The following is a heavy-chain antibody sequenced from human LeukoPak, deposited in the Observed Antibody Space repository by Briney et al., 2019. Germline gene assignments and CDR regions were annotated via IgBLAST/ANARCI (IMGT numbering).Heavy chain of an antibody. J-gene: IGHJ6*03. CDR3: ARGRGPMVRGVRSYYMDV. V-gene: IGHV1-8*03. CDR2: MNPNNGNT. CDR1: GYTFTSHF. D-gene: IGHD3-10*01. Sequence: ASVKVSCEASGYTFTSHFMHWVRQATGQGLEWMGWMNPNNGNTGYAQKFQGRVTITRNTSISTAYMELSSLRSEDTAVYYCARGRGPMVRGVRSYYMDVWGKGTTVTVSS.